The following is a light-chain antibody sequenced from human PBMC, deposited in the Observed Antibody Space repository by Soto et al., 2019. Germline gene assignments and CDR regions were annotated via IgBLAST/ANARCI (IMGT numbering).Light chain of an antibody. CDR2: DAS. CDR3: QQFNNWTPSFT. Sequence: IVMTQSPATLSVSPGETATLSCRASQSVSSNLAWYQQKPGQAPRLIIYDASTRATGIPARFSGSGSGTEFTLTISSLQSEDFAVYYCQQFNNWTPSFTFGPGTKV. V-gene: IGKV3-15*01. CDR1: QSVSSN. J-gene: IGKJ3*01.